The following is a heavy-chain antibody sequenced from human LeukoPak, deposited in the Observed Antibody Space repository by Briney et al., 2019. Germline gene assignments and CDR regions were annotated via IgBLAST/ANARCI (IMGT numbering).Heavy chain of an antibody. Sequence: SSVKVSCKASGYTFTGYYMDWVRQAPGQGLEWMGRINPNSGGTNYAQKFQGRVTMTRDTSISTAYMELSRLRSDDTAVYYCARDLIPLYYDSSGWFDPWGQGTLVTVSS. D-gene: IGHD3-22*01. V-gene: IGHV1-2*06. CDR3: ARDLIPLYYDSSGWFDP. CDR1: GYTFTGYY. CDR2: INPNSGGT. J-gene: IGHJ5*02.